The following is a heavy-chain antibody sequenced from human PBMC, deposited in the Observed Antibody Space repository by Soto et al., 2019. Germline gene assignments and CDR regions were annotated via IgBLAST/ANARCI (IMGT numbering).Heavy chain of an antibody. CDR3: AIGRVSGAQRNYFDY. J-gene: IGHJ4*02. CDR2: INPSGGST. Sequence: GASVKVSCKASGYTFTSYYMHWVRQAPGQGLEWMGIINPSGGSTSYAQKFQGRVTMTRDTSTSTVYMELSSLRSEDTAVYYCAIGRVSGAQRNYFDYRAQRTPVTGSS. V-gene: IGHV1-46*01. CDR1: GYTFTSYY.